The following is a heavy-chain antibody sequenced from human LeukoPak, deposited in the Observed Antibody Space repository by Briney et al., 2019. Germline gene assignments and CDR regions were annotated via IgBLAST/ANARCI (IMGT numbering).Heavy chain of an antibody. V-gene: IGHV1-2*02. CDR3: ARWRGYSSGWSGPFDD. CDR2: IDAKSGGT. CDR1: GYTFTGHY. J-gene: IGHJ4*02. Sequence: ASVTVPCKASGYTFTGHYMHWVRQAPGQGLEWIGWIDAKSGGTKYAQRFQGRVTMTRDTSINTGYMELSSLTSDDTAVYYCARWRGYSSGWSGPFDDWGQGTLVTVSS. D-gene: IGHD6-13*01.